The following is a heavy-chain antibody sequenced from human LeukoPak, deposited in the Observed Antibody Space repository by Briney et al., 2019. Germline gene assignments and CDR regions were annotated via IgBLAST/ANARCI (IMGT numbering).Heavy chain of an antibody. CDR3: ARELPYGSGCPDDY. CDR1: GFTFSSYW. D-gene: IGHD3-10*01. J-gene: IGHJ4*02. CDR2: IKQDGSEK. Sequence: GGSLRLSCAASGFTFSSYWMSWVRQAPGKGLEWVANIKQDGSEKYYVDSVKGRFTISRDNAKNSLYLQMNSLRAEDTAVYYCARELPYGSGCPDDYWGQGTLVTVSS. V-gene: IGHV3-7*01.